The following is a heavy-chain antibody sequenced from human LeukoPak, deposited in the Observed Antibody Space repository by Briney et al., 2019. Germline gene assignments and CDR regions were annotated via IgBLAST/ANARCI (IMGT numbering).Heavy chain of an antibody. CDR1: GFTFSSYA. CDR2: ISSNGGST. Sequence: PGGSLRLSCSASGFTFSSYAMHRVRQAPGKGLEYVSAISSNGGSTYYADSVKGRFTISRDNSKNTLYLQMSSLRAEDTAVYYCVKGQRYYDSSGYYSIEYFQHWGQGTLVTVSS. D-gene: IGHD3-22*01. CDR3: VKGQRYYDSSGYYSIEYFQH. J-gene: IGHJ1*01. V-gene: IGHV3-64D*09.